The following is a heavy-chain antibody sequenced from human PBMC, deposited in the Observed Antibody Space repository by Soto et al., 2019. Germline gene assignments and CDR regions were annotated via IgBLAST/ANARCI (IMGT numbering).Heavy chain of an antibody. CDR1: GGSLRSAGDY. J-gene: IGHJ4*02. Sequence: QVQLQESGPGLVKPSQTLSLTCTVSGGSLRSAGDYWSWIRQHPGKGLEWIGYLYYSGRTYYNPSLKSRVTRAVDTSKNRFSLKLSSVAAADTAVYYCARFGSGSYSTTTFDYWGQGTLVTVSS. CDR3: ARFGSGSYSTTTFDY. D-gene: IGHD3-10*01. V-gene: IGHV4-31*03. CDR2: LYYSGRT.